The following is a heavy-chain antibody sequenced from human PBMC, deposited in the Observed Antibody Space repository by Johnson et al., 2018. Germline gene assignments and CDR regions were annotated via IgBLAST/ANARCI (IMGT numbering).Heavy chain of an antibody. D-gene: IGHD1-26*01. CDR2: ISGSGGST. J-gene: IGHJ6*02. Sequence: EVQLLESGGGVVQPGRSLRLSCAASGFTFSSYAMSWVRQAPGKGLEWVSAISGSGGSTYYADSAKGRFTISRDNSKNTLYLQMNSLRAEDTAVYYCARQDSGSYYDYYGMDVWGQGTTVTVSS. CDR1: GFTFSSYA. V-gene: IGHV3-23*01. CDR3: ARQDSGSYYDYYGMDV.